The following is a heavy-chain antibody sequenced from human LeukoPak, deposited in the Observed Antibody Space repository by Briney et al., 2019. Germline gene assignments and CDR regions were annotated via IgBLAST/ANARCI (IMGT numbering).Heavy chain of an antibody. Sequence: GGSLRLSCSASGFTFSNYAMNWVRQAPGKGLEYVSAISSNGDNTYYADSVKGRFTISRDNSKNTLYLQMTSLKPEDTAVYYCVTEWELFDFWGQGTLVTVSS. CDR1: GFTFSNYA. CDR3: VTEWELFDF. CDR2: ISSNGDNT. D-gene: IGHD1-26*01. V-gene: IGHV3-64D*06. J-gene: IGHJ4*02.